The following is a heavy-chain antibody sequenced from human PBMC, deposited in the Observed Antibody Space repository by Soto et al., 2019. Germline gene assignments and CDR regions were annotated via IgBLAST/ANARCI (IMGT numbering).Heavy chain of an antibody. CDR3: ARVGCSGGSCYAVDS. J-gene: IGHJ4*02. V-gene: IGHV1-46*01. D-gene: IGHD2-15*01. CDR1: GYSFTSYY. CDR2: INPSSST. Sequence: ASVKVSCKASGYSFTSYYIHWVRQAPGQGLEWMGIINPSSSTTYAQKFQGRVTMTRDTSTSTVYMELSSLRSEATALFYCARVGCSGGSCYAVDSWGQGTLVTVSS.